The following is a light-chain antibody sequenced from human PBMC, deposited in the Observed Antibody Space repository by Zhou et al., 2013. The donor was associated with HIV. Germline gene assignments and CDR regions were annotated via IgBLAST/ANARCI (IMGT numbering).Light chain of an antibody. CDR3: QQYGSSPPLT. CDR2: GAS. Sequence: IVLTQSPGTLSLSPGERATLSCRASQSVSSSYLAWYQQKPGQAPRLLIYGASSRATGIPDRFGGSGSGTDFTLTISRLEPEDFAVYYCQQYGSSPPLTFGGGTKVEIK. J-gene: IGKJ4*01. CDR1: QSVSSSY. V-gene: IGKV3-20*01.